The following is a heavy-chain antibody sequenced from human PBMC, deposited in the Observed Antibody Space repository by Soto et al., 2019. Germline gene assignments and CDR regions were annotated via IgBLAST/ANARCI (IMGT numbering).Heavy chain of an antibody. Sequence: EVQLVESGGGLVQPGGSLRVSCAASGFTVSNNYMSWVRQAPVKGLEWVSVIYSGGTTDYADSVKGRFTISRDSSKNTSYLPMKRLRAEDTAVYSCARELVVWRTGYYMDVWGKGTTVSVSS. D-gene: IGHD2-21*01. J-gene: IGHJ6*03. V-gene: IGHV3-66*01. CDR1: GFTVSNNY. CDR3: ARELVVWRTGYYMDV. CDR2: IYSGGTT.